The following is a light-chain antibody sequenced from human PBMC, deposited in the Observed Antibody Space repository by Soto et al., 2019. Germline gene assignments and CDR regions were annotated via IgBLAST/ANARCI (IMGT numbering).Light chain of an antibody. J-gene: IGKJ1*01. CDR1: QSVSST. CDR2: GAS. Sequence: ETVMTQSPATLSVSPGERATLSCRASQSVSSTLAWYQQKPGQAPRLLIYGASTRATGVPARFSGSGSGTEFTLTISSLQSEDFAVYYCQQYNNWPETFGQGTKVDIK. V-gene: IGKV3-15*01. CDR3: QQYNNWPET.